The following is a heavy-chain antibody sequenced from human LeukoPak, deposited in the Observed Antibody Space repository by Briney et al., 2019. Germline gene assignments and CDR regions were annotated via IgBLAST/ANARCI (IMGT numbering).Heavy chain of an antibody. CDR3: AKDRVTEGGAFDI. D-gene: IGHD5-18*01. Sequence: PGGSLRLSCAASGFTFSSYGMHWVRQAPGKGLEWVSAISGSGGSTYYAGSVKGRFTISRDNSKNTLYLQMNSLRAEDTAVYYCAKDRVTEGGAFDIWGQGTMVTVSS. CDR1: GFTFSSYG. V-gene: IGHV3-23*01. CDR2: ISGSGGST. J-gene: IGHJ3*02.